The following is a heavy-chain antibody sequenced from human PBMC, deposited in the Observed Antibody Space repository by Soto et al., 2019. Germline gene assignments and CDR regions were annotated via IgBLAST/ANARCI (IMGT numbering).Heavy chain of an antibody. V-gene: IGHV3-21*01. Sequence: GGSLRLSCAASGFTFISYSMNWGRQAPGKGLEWVSSISSSSSYIYYADSVKGRFTISRDNAKNSLYLQMNSLRAEDTAVYYCARDENYYDSSGSQFDYWGQGTLVTVSS. J-gene: IGHJ4*02. CDR3: ARDENYYDSSGSQFDY. CDR2: ISSSSSYI. D-gene: IGHD3-22*01. CDR1: GFTFISYS.